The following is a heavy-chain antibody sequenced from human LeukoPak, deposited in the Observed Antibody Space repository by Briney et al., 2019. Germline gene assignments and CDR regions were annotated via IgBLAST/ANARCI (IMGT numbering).Heavy chain of an antibody. Sequence: SETLSLTCTVSGGSISSYYWSWIRQPAGKGLEWIGRIYTSGSTNYNPSLKSRVTMSVDTSKNQFSLKLSSVTAADTAVYYCARQSGSYLYYYYYYCMGVWGKGTTVTVSS. V-gene: IGHV4-4*07. CDR3: ARQSGSYLYYYYYYCMGV. CDR1: GGSISSYY. J-gene: IGHJ6*03. CDR2: IYTSGST. D-gene: IGHD1-26*01.